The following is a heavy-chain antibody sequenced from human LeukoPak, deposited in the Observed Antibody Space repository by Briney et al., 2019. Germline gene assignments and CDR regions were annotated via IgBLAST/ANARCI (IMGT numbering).Heavy chain of an antibody. CDR1: GFDFSCYG. D-gene: IGHD4-11*01. Sequence: GGSLRLYCAASGFDFSCYGMHWVRQTPGKGLEWVAVTSYDGTAKFYAHPVEGRFTVSRDNSKNTLYLQMNTLRAEDTAVYYCAKAGRNYHNWLDPWGQGTLVTVSS. CDR3: AKAGRNYHNWLDP. V-gene: IGHV3-30*18. CDR2: TSYDGTAK. J-gene: IGHJ5*02.